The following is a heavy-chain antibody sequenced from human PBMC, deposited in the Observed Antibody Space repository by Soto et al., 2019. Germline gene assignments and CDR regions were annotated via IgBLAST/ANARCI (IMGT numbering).Heavy chain of an antibody. CDR1: GFTFSSYG. Sequence: GGSLRLSCAASGFTFSSYGMHWVRQALGKGLEWVAVISYDGSNKYYADSVKGRFTISRDNSKNTLYLQMNSLRADDTAVYYCAKDLGLRGYYYYYGMDVWGQGTTVTVSS. V-gene: IGHV3-30*18. J-gene: IGHJ6*02. D-gene: IGHD5-12*01. CDR2: ISYDGSNK. CDR3: AKDLGLRGYYYYYGMDV.